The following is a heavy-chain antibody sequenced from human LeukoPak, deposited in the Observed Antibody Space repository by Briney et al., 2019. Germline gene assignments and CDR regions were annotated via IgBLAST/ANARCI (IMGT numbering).Heavy chain of an antibody. V-gene: IGHV3-23*01. CDR2: ISGSGGST. CDR3: AKDPGGYYYDSGGQYYFDY. D-gene: IGHD3-22*01. CDR1: GFTFSSYA. Sequence: GGSLRLSCAASGFTFSSYAMSWVRQAPGKGLEWVSAISGSGGSTYYADSVKGRFTISRDNSKNTLYLQMNSLRAEDTAVYYCAKDPGGYYYDSGGQYYFDYWGQGTLVTVSS. J-gene: IGHJ4*02.